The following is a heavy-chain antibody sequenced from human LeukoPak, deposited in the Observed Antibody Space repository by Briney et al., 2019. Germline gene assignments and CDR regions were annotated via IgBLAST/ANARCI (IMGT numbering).Heavy chain of an antibody. CDR3: ARDVIAVAGSYWYFDL. Sequence: SETLSHTCVFYGGIYRGYFCSGLRPPPGREVEWIGEINHSGSTNYNPSLKSRVTISVDTSKNQFSLKLSSVTAADTAVYYCARDVIAVAGSYWYFDLWGRGTLVTVSS. V-gene: IGHV4-34*01. D-gene: IGHD6-19*01. J-gene: IGHJ2*01. CDR1: GGIYRGYF. CDR2: INHSGST.